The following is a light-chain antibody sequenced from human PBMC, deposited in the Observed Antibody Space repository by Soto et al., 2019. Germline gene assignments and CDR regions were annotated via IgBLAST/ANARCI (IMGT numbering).Light chain of an antibody. CDR3: QQYDNLPLT. CDR1: QDISNY. J-gene: IGKJ4*01. CDR2: DAS. V-gene: IGKV1-33*01. Sequence: DIQMTQSPSSLSASVGDRVTITCQASQDISNYLNWYQQKPGKAPKLLIYDASNLETRVPSRFSGSGSETDFTFTISRLQPEDIATYYCQQYDNLPLTFGGGTKVEIK.